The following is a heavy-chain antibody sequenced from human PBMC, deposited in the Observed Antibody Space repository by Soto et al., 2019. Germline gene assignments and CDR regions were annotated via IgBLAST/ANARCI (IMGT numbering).Heavy chain of an antibody. Sequence: QVQLQQWGAGLLKPSETLSLTCAVYGGSFSGYYWSWIRQPPGKGLEWIGEINHSGSTNYNPSLKSRVTISVDTSKNQFSLKLSSVTAADTAVYYCARVLLWFGEKDWYYGMDVWGQGTTVTVSS. D-gene: IGHD3-10*01. CDR3: ARVLLWFGEKDWYYGMDV. CDR1: GGSFSGYY. J-gene: IGHJ6*02. CDR2: INHSGST. V-gene: IGHV4-34*01.